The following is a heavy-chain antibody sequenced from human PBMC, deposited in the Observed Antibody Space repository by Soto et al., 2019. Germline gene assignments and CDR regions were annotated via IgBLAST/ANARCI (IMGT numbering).Heavy chain of an antibody. Sequence: TGGSLRLSCAASGFTFSSYAMHWVRQAPGKGLEWVAVISYDGSNKYYADSVKGRFTISRDNSKNTLYLQMNSLRAEDTAVYYCARVLGADFDYWGQGTLVTVSS. CDR3: ARVLGADFDY. V-gene: IGHV3-30-3*01. CDR1: GFTFSSYA. D-gene: IGHD1-26*01. CDR2: ISYDGSNK. J-gene: IGHJ4*02.